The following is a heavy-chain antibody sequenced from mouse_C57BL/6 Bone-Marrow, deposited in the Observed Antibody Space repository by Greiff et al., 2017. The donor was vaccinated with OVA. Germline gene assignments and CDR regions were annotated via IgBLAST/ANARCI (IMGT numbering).Heavy chain of an antibody. D-gene: IGHD3-2*02. J-gene: IGHJ2*01. CDR1: GYTFTSYW. Sequence: QVQLQQPGAELVKPGASVKLSCKASGYTFTSYWMQWVKQRPGQGLEWIGEIDPSDSYTNYNQKFKGKATLTVDTSSSTAYMQRSSLTSEDSAVYYCARDSSGYLDYWGQGTTLTVSS. CDR2: IDPSDSYT. CDR3: ARDSSGYLDY. V-gene: IGHV1-50*01.